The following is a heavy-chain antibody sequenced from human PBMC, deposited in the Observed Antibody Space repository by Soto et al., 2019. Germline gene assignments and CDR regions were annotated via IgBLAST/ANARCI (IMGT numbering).Heavy chain of an antibody. CDR2: IGGSGGRT. CDR1: GFNFNSYA. V-gene: IGHV3-23*01. Sequence: GGSLRLSCAAFGFNFNSYAMSWVRQAPGKGLEWVAAIGGSGGRTYYADSVRGRFTISRDNARNTLYLQMNSLRADDSAVYYCAKDQDDYIWGTSKGDSFDIWGQGTMVTVSS. CDR3: AKDQDDYIWGTSKGDSFDI. D-gene: IGHD3-16*01. J-gene: IGHJ3*02.